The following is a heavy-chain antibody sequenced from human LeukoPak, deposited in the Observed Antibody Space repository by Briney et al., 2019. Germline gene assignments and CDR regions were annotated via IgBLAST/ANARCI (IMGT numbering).Heavy chain of an antibody. V-gene: IGHV1-2*02. CDR2: INPNSGDT. J-gene: IGHJ4*02. Sequence: ASVKVSCKASGYTFTGYYMHWVRQAPGQGLEWMGWINPNSGDTNYAQKFQVRVTMTRDTSISTAYMELSSLRSDDTAVYYCARGGTYPQIYFDYWDQGTLVTVSS. CDR3: ARGGTYPQIYFDY. CDR1: GYTFTGYY.